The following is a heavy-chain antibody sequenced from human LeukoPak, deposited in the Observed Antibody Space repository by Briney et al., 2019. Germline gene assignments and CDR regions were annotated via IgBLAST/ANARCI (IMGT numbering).Heavy chain of an antibody. CDR2: IYYSGST. V-gene: IGHV4-39*07. CDR3: ARASTIFGHFAY. Sequence: SETLSLTCAISGGSISVTPYYWGWIRQPPGKGLEWIGSIYYSGSTYYNPSLKSRLTTSVDTSKNQFSLKLTSVTAADTAVYYCARASTIFGHFAYWGRGTLVTVSS. J-gene: IGHJ4*02. CDR1: GGSISVTPYY. D-gene: IGHD3-3*01.